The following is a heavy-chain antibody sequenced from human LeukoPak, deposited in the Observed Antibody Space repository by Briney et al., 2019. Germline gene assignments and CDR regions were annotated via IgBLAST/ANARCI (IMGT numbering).Heavy chain of an antibody. Sequence: SETLSLTCTVSGGSISSSSYYWGWIRQPPGKGLEWIGSIYYSGSTYYNPSLKSRVTISVDTSKNQFSLKLSSVTAADTAVYYCASMDYYDSSGYYMSFDIWGQGTMVTVSS. CDR2: IYYSGST. CDR1: GGSISSSSYY. CDR3: ASMDYYDSSGYYMSFDI. V-gene: IGHV4-39*07. J-gene: IGHJ3*02. D-gene: IGHD3-22*01.